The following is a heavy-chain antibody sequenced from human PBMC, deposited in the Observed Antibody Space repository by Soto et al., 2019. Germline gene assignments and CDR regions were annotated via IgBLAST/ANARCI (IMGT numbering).Heavy chain of an antibody. D-gene: IGHD6-13*01. CDR1: SDSISSYY. CDR2: ISYSGST. CDR3: ARGTSWQLPFDY. V-gene: IGHV4-59*01. J-gene: IGHJ4*02. Sequence: QVQLQESGPGLVKPSETLSLTCTVSSDSISSYYWSWIRQPPGQRLEWIGYISYSGSTDYNPSLKSRVTISGATSKNQFSLKVSSVTAADTAVYYCARGTSWQLPFDYWGQGTLVTVSS.